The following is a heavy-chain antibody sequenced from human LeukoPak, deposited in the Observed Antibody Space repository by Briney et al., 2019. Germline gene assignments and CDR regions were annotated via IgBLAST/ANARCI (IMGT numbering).Heavy chain of an antibody. D-gene: IGHD6-19*01. CDR2: LNWSGGTT. Sequence: GGSLRLSCAASGFTLEDYAMHWVRQAPGKGLEWVSGLNWSGGTTGYADSVKGRFTISRDNAKNFLVLQMNSLRVEDTALYYCARSASVAADYYFDNWGQGTLVTVSS. CDR3: ARSASVAADYYFDN. J-gene: IGHJ4*02. CDR1: GFTLEDYA. V-gene: IGHV3-20*04.